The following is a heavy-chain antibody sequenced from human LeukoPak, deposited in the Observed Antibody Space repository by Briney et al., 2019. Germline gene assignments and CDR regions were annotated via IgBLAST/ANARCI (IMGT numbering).Heavy chain of an antibody. J-gene: IGHJ5*01. Sequence: GESLKISCKGSGYSFTSYWIGWVRQMPGKGLEWMGIIYPGDSDTRYSPSFQGQVTISADTSISTAYLQWSSLKASDTAMYYCARLVSYGSGLKGWFDPWGQGTLVTVSS. D-gene: IGHD3-10*01. V-gene: IGHV5-51*01. CDR2: IYPGDSDT. CDR1: GYSFTSYW. CDR3: ARLVSYGSGLKGWFDP.